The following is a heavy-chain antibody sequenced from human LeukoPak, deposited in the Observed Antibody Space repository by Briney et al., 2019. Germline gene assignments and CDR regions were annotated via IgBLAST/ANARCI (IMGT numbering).Heavy chain of an antibody. CDR1: GFTFSSYG. CDR3: ARRSLGEYDSSGYSPPDY. D-gene: IGHD3-22*01. CDR2: IWYDGSNK. J-gene: IGHJ4*02. Sequence: GGSLRLSCAASGFTFSSYGIHWVRQAPGKGLEWVAVIWYDGSNKYYADSVKGRFTISRDNSKNTLYLQMNSLRAEGTAVYYCARRSLGEYDSSGYSPPDYWGQGTLVTVSS. V-gene: IGHV3-33*01.